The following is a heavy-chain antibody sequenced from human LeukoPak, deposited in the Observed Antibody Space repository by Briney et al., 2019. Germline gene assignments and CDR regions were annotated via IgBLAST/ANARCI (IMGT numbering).Heavy chain of an antibody. D-gene: IGHD1-26*01. CDR2: ILPDGSQK. CDR3: GRLAHNAWDAIDL. V-gene: IGHV3-7*01. J-gene: IGHJ5*02. Sequence: PGGSLRLSCVASDFTFYFDWMTWVRQAPGKGLEWLANILPDGSQKYYVDSVKGRFTISRNNPKNSLYLQINNLRAEDTAVYYCGRLAHNAWDAIDLWGQGTLVTVSS. CDR1: DFTFYFDW.